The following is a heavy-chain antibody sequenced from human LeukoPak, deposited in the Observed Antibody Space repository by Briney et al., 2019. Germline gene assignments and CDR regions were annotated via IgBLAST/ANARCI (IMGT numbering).Heavy chain of an antibody. V-gene: IGHV3-30*18. CDR2: ISYDGINT. J-gene: IGHJ4*02. CDR1: GFAFSNYG. CDR3: ANDDARGFGEPSPYDY. D-gene: IGHD3-10*01. Sequence: GGALRLSCVASGFAFSNYGMHWVRQAPGKGLEGVAVISYDGINTHYADSVKGRFTISKDNSKNTLYLQLNTLRPEDTAVYYCANDDARGFGEPSPYDYWGQGTRVIVSS.